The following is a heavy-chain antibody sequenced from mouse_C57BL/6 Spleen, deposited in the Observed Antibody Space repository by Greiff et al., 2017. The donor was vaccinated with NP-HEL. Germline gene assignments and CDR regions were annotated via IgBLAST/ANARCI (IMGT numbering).Heavy chain of an antibody. CDR1: GYTFTDYE. CDR2: IDPETGGT. CDR3: TRRLFPYYFDY. J-gene: IGHJ2*01. V-gene: IGHV1-15*01. Sequence: VQLQQSGAELVRPGASVTLSCKASGYTFTDYEMHWVKQTPVHGLEWIGAIDPETGGTAYNQKFKGKAILTADKSSSTAYMELRSLTSEDSAVYYCTRRLFPYYFDYWGQGTTLTVSS. D-gene: IGHD1-2*01.